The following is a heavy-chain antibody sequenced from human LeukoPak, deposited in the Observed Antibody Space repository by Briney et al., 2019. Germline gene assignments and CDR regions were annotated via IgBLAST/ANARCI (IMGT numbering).Heavy chain of an antibody. CDR3: ANSGYDFWSGYYNY. V-gene: IGHV3-23*01. CDR1: GCTSSSYA. CDR2: ISGSGGST. D-gene: IGHD3-3*01. Sequence: GGSLRLXCAASGCTSSSYAMSWVRQAPGKGLEWVSAISGSGGSTYYADSVKGRCTITRDNSKTTLYLQMNRLRAEDTAVYYCANSGYDFWSGYYNYWGQGTLVAVSS. J-gene: IGHJ4*02.